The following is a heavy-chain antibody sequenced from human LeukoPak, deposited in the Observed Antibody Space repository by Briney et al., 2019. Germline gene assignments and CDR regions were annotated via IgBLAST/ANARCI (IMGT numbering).Heavy chain of an antibody. V-gene: IGHV3-23*01. CDR2: IGSGGTT. D-gene: IGHD3-22*01. Sequence: PGGSLRLSCAASGFTFSNYAMSWARQAPGKGLEWVSSIGSGGTTHYADSVKGRFTISRDNSKNTLFLQMNSLRAEDTAVYYCAKYFYDSSTYSFDYWGQGTLVTVSS. J-gene: IGHJ4*02. CDR1: GFTFSNYA. CDR3: AKYFYDSSTYSFDY.